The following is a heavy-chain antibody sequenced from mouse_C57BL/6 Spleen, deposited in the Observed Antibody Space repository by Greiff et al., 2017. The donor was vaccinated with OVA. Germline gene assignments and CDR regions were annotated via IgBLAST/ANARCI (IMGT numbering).Heavy chain of an antibody. CDR1: GFTFSDYY. J-gene: IGHJ3*01. D-gene: IGHD3-2*02. Sequence: EVMLVESEGGLVQPGSSMKLSCTASGFTFSDYYMAWVRQVPEKGLEWVANINYDGSSTYYLDSLKSRFIISRDNAKNILYLQMSSLKSEDTATYYCARYSSGSFAYWGQGTLVTVSA. CDR2: INYDGSST. V-gene: IGHV5-16*01. CDR3: ARYSSGSFAY.